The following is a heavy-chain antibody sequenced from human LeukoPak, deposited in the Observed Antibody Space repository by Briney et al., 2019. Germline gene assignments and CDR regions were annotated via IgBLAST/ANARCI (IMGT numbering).Heavy chain of an antibody. J-gene: IGHJ4*02. Sequence: GRSLRLSCAASGFTFSSYAMHWVRQAPGKGLEWVAVISYDGSNKYYADSVKGRFTISRDNSKNTLYLQMNSLRAEDTAVYYCAKDLTNCGGDCYSHFDYWGQGTLVTVSS. CDR2: ISYDGSNK. CDR1: GFTFSSYA. D-gene: IGHD2-21*02. CDR3: AKDLTNCGGDCYSHFDY. V-gene: IGHV3-30*04.